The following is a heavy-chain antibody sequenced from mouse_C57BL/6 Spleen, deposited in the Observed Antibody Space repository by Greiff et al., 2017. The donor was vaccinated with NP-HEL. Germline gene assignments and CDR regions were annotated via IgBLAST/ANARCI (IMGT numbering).Heavy chain of an antibody. Sequence: VQLQQPGAELVMPGASVKLSCKASGYTFTSYWMHWVKQRPGQGLEWIGEIDPSDSYTNYNQKFKGKSTLTVDKSSSTAYMQLSSLTSEDSAVYYCARLLTTVVATGFDYWGQGTTLTVSS. J-gene: IGHJ2*01. CDR1: GYTFTSYW. CDR2: IDPSDSYT. V-gene: IGHV1-69*01. CDR3: ARLLTTVVATGFDY. D-gene: IGHD1-1*01.